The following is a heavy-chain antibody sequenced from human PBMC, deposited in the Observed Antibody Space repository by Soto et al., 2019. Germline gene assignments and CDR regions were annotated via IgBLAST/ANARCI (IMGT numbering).Heavy chain of an antibody. J-gene: IGHJ6*02. D-gene: IGHD5-12*01. CDR1: GGTFSSYA. V-gene: IGHV1-69*13. CDR3: ARGGYDRMYYYGMDV. CDR2: IIPIFGTA. Sequence: ASVNVSCKASGGTFSSYAISWVRQAPGQGLEWMGGIIPIFGTANYAQKFQGRVTITADESTSTAYMELSSLRSEDTAVYYCARGGYDRMYYYGMDVWGQGTTVTVSS.